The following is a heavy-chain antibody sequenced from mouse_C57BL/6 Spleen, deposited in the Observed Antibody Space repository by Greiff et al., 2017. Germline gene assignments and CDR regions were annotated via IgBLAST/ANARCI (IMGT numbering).Heavy chain of an antibody. CDR3: ARGTPDCYGSSYYAMDY. J-gene: IGHJ4*01. D-gene: IGHD1-1*01. Sequence: QVQLQQPGAELVKPGASVKLSCKASGYTFTSYWMHWVKQRPGQGLEWIGMSHPNSGITNYNEKFKSKAKLTVAKSSSTAYMQLSSLTSEDSAVYYCARGTPDCYGSSYYAMDYWGQGTSVTVSS. CDR2: SHPNSGIT. CDR1: GYTFTSYW. V-gene: IGHV1-64*01.